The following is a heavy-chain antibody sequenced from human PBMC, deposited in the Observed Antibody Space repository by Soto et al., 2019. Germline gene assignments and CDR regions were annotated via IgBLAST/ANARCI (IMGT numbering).Heavy chain of an antibody. CDR3: ARGALGSYYFDY. V-gene: IGHV3-74*01. Sequence: GGSLRLSCAASGFTFNNYWIHWVRQAPGKGLVWVSRIKYDATSTNYADSVKGRFSISRDNAKNTVYLQMTSLRGDDTAVYYCARGALGSYYFDYWGQGTLVTVSS. J-gene: IGHJ4*02. CDR2: IKYDATST. CDR1: GFTFNNYW. D-gene: IGHD3-16*01.